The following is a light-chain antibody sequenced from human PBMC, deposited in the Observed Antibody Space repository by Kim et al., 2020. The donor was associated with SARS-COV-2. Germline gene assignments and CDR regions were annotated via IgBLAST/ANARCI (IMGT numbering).Light chain of an antibody. CDR1: QGISSW. CDR3: QQANSFPYT. V-gene: IGKV1-12*01. J-gene: IGKJ2*01. CDR2: GAS. Sequence: DIQMTQSPSSVSASVGDRVTITCRASQGISSWLDWYQQKPGKAPKLLIYGASSLQSGVPSRFSGSGSGTDFTLTNSSLQPEEFATGYCQQANSFPYTFGQGTKLEI.